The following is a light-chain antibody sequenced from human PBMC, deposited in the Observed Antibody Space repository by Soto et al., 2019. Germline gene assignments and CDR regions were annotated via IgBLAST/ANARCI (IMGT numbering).Light chain of an antibody. CDR2: AAS. Sequence: AIRMTQSPSSFSASTGDRVTITCRASQGISSYLAWYQQKPGKAPKLLIYAASTLQSGVPSRFSGSGSGTDFTLTISSLQSEDFATYFCQQYYSYPPRTFGQGTKVEIK. J-gene: IGKJ1*01. CDR1: QGISSY. V-gene: IGKV1-8*01. CDR3: QQYYSYPPRT.